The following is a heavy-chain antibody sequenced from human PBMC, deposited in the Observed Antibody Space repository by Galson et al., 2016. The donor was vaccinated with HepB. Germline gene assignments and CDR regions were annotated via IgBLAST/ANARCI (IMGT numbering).Heavy chain of an antibody. V-gene: IGHV3-23*01. Sequence: SLRLSCAASGFTFTKFAMSWVRQTPGTGLQWVSGIGGSGGATYYANFVTGRFTISRDNFKNTVSLHMSDLRSEDTAIYYCSKNTGWYVDYFDYWGQGILVTVSS. CDR2: IGGSGGAT. CDR3: SKNTGWYVDYFDY. CDR1: GFTFTKFA. D-gene: IGHD6-19*01. J-gene: IGHJ4*02.